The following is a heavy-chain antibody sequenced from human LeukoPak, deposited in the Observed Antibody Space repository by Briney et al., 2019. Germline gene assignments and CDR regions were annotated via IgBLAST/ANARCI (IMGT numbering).Heavy chain of an antibody. V-gene: IGHV6-1*01. D-gene: IGHD2-2*01. CDR2: TYYRSTWYN. CDR1: GDSVSSNSVT. Sequence: SQTLSLTCAISGDSVSSNSVTWNWIRQSPSRGLEWLGRTYYRSTWYNDYAVSVRGRITVNPDTSKSQFSLHLNSVTPEDTAVYYCARRLTQYDCFDPWGQGILVAVSS. CDR3: ARRLTQYDCFDP. J-gene: IGHJ5*02.